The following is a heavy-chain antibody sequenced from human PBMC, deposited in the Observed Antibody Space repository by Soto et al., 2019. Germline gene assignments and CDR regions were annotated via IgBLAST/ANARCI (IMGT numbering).Heavy chain of an antibody. J-gene: IGHJ6*02. D-gene: IGHD3-9*01. CDR1: GFNFSTYW. Sequence: GGALRLSCAGPGFNFSTYWMTWGRQAPGKGLEWVASIKEDGREKYYVESVEGRFPTSRDNAKNSLYLQQKSLRAEDTAVYHCARGWRYSDRTGFPSSYAMDVWGQGTTVTVSS. CDR3: ARGWRYSDRTGFPSSYAMDV. CDR2: IKEDGREK. V-gene: IGHV3-7*01.